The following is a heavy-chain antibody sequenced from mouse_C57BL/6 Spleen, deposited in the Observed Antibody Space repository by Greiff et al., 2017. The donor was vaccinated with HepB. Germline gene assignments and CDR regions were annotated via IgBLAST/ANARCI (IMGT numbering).Heavy chain of an antibody. J-gene: IGHJ4*01. D-gene: IGHD2-12*01. Sequence: EVQLQQSGPELVKPGASVKMSCKASGYTFTDYNMHWVQQSHGKSLEWIGYINPNNGGTSYNQKFKGKATLTVNKSSNTAYMELRSLTSEDSAVYYCASSSNDVGEAMDDWGQGTPVTVSS. CDR1: GYTFTDYN. CDR2: INPNNGGT. CDR3: ASSSNDVGEAMDD. V-gene: IGHV1-22*01.